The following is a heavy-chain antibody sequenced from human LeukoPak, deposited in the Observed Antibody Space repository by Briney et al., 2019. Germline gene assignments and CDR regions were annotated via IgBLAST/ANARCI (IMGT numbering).Heavy chain of an antibody. V-gene: IGHV4-61*02. J-gene: IGHJ6*03. D-gene: IGHD6-19*01. CDR2: IYTSGST. CDR1: GGSISSGSYY. CDR3: ARGPDIGVAGTGLSYYYYMDV. Sequence: SETLSLTCTVSGGSISSGSYYWRWLRQPAGKGLEWIGRIYTSGSTNYNPSLKSRVTISVDTSKNQFSLKLSSVTAADTAVYYCARGPDIGVAGTGLSYYYYMDVWGKGTTVTISS.